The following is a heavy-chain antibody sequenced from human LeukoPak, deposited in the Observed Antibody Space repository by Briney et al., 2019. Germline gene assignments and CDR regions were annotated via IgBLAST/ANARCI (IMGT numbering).Heavy chain of an antibody. Sequence: SVKVSCKASGGTFSSYAISWVRQAPGQGLEWMGRIIPILGIANYAQKFQGRVTITADKSTSTAYMELSSLRSEDTAVYYCARDDSSSWEGIYFDYWGQGTLVTVSS. V-gene: IGHV1-69*04. CDR1: GGTFSSYA. D-gene: IGHD6-13*01. CDR3: ARDDSSSWEGIYFDY. J-gene: IGHJ4*02. CDR2: IIPILGIA.